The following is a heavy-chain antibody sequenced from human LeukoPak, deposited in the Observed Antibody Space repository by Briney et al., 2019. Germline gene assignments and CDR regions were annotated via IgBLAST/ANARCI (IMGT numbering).Heavy chain of an antibody. J-gene: IGHJ5*02. CDR3: ARDTTTVTTAVDP. Sequence: ASVKVSCKASGYTFTSYDINWVRQAPGQGLEWMGWINPNSGGTNYAQKFQGRVTMTRDTSISTAYMELSRLRSDDTAVYYCARDTTTVTTAVDPWGQGTLVTASS. D-gene: IGHD4-17*01. CDR2: INPNSGGT. CDR1: GYTFTSYD. V-gene: IGHV1-2*02.